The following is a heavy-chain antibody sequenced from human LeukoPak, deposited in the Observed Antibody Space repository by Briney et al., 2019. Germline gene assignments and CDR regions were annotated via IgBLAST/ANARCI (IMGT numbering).Heavy chain of an antibody. D-gene: IGHD2-2*01. CDR3: ATSPHCSSTSCYRV. Sequence: SETLSLTCTVSGYSISSGYYWGWIRQPPGKGLEWIGSIYHSGSTYYNPSLKSRVTISVDTSKNQVSLKLSSVTAADTAVYYCATSPHCSSTSCYRVWGKGTTVTVSS. CDR2: IYHSGST. V-gene: IGHV4-38-2*02. J-gene: IGHJ6*04. CDR1: GYSISSGYY.